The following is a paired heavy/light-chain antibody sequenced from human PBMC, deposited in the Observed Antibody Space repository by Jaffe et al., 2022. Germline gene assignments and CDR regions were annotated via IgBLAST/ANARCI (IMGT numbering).Light chain of an antibody. CDR1: SSNIGSNT. Sequence: QSVLTQPPSASGTPGQRVTISCSGSSSNIGSNTVNWYQQLPGTAPKLLIYSNNQRPSGVPDRFSGSKSGTSASLAISGLQSEDEADYYCAAWDDSLNGLYVFGTGTKVTVL. J-gene: IGLJ1*01. CDR2: SNN. V-gene: IGLV1-44*01. CDR3: AAWDDSLNGLYV.
Heavy chain of an antibody. J-gene: IGHJ3*02. D-gene: IGHD3-22*01. CDR3: AHRHVYYDSSGYSTDDAFDI. Sequence: QITLKESGPTLVKPTQTLTLTCTFSGFSLSTSGVGVGWIRQPPGKALEWLALIYWDDDKRYSPSLKSRLTITKDTSKNQVVLTMTNMDPVDTATYYCAHRHVYYDSSGYSTDDAFDIWGQGTMVTVSS. V-gene: IGHV2-5*02. CDR1: GFSLSTSGVG. CDR2: IYWDDDK.